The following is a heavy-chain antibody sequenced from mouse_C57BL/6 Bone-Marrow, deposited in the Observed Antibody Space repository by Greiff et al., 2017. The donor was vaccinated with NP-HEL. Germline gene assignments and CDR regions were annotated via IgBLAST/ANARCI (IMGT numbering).Heavy chain of an antibody. CDR2: INPGSGGT. CDR3: ARGGSWFAY. CDR1: GYAFTNYL. J-gene: IGHJ3*01. Sequence: VQLQQSGAELVRPGTSVKVSCKASGYAFTNYLIEWVKQRPGQGLEWIGVINPGSGGTNYNEKFKGTATLTADKSSSTAYMQLSSLTSEDSAVYFCARGGSWFAYWGQGTLVTVSA. V-gene: IGHV1-54*01.